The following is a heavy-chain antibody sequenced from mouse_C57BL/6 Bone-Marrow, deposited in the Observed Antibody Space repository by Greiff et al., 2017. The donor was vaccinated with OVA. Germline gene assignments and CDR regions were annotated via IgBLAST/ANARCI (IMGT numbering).Heavy chain of an antibody. CDR1: GYTFTSYG. J-gene: IGHJ3*01. V-gene: IGHV1-81*01. CDR3: ARDTTVVARGFAY. Sequence: QVQLKESGAELARPGASVELSCKASGYTFTSYGISWVKQRTGQGLEWIGEIYPRSGNTYYNEKFKGKATLTADKSSSTAYMELRSLTSEDSAVYFCARDTTVVARGFAYWGQGTLVTVSA. D-gene: IGHD1-1*01. CDR2: IYPRSGNT.